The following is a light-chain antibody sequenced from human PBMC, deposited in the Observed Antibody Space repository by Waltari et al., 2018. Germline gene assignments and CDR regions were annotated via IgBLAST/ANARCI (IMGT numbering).Light chain of an antibody. CDR2: GVN. V-gene: IGLV1-47*01. Sequence: QSVLTQPPSASGTPGQRVTIACSGSSSNIGSNTVSWFQQRPGTPPKLLIYGVNPRPSRVPDRFSGSKSGTSASLAISGRRSEDEADYYCAAWDDSLSGHVVFGGGTKLSVL. CDR3: AAWDDSLSGHVV. CDR1: SSNIGSNT. J-gene: IGLJ2*01.